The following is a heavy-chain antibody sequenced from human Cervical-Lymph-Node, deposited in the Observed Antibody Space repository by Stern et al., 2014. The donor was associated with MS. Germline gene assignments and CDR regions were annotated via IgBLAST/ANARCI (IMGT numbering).Heavy chain of an antibody. V-gene: IGHV4-30-2*01. CDR3: ARVVRFLEWVPFDP. J-gene: IGHJ5*02. CDR1: GGSVSSGGYT. CDR2: IYEIERS. Sequence: QLVESGSGLVRPSQTLSLTCTVSGGSVSSGGYTWSWLRQPPGKGLEWIGYIYEIERSFYNPSLKSRVTISIDSSKNQFSLRLSSMTAADTALYYCARVVRFLEWVPFDPWGQGILVTVSS. D-gene: IGHD3-3*01.